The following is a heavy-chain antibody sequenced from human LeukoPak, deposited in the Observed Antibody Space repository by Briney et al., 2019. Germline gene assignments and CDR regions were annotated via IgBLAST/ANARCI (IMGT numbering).Heavy chain of an antibody. CDR3: IRYYDLEFSDDY. J-gene: IGHJ4*02. Sequence: PGGSLRLSCAASGITFSGSAIHWVRQASGKGLEWVGRIRSKDNSYATAYAASVKGRFTVSRDDSKNTAYLQMNSLKTEDTAVYYCIRYYDLEFSDDYWGQGTLVTVSS. V-gene: IGHV3-73*01. D-gene: IGHD3-3*01. CDR1: GITFSGSA. CDR2: IRSKDNSYAT.